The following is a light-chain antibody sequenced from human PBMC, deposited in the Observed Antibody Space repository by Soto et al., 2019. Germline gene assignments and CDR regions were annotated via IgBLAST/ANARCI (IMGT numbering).Light chain of an antibody. J-gene: IGLJ1*01. V-gene: IGLV2-14*01. CDR1: SSDIGLYNY. CDR3: SCLSTTSTPIV. Sequence: QSVLSQPASMSGSPGQSITIPCTGTSSDIGLYNYVSWYQHHPGKAPKLLISEVSIRPSGLSDRFSASKTDNTASLTISGLQPEDEAFYYCSCLSTTSTPIVFGTGTKVTVL. CDR2: EVS.